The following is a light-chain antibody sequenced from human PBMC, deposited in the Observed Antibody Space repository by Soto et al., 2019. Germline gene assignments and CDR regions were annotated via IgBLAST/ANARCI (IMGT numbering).Light chain of an antibody. CDR2: AAS. V-gene: IGKV1-12*01. CDR3: QQANRFPIT. J-gene: IGKJ5*01. Sequence: DIQMTQSPSSVSASVGDRVTITCRASQGISSWLVWYQQKPGKAPKLLIYAASRLQSGVPSRFSGSGSGTDFTLTISNLQPGDFATYYCQQANRFPITFGQGTRLEIK. CDR1: QGISSW.